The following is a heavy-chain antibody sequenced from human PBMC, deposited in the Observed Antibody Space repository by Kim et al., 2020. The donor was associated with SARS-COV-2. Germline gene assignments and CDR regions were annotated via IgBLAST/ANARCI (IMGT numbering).Heavy chain of an antibody. J-gene: IGHJ5*02. CDR1: GYAFITSH. D-gene: IGHD1-1*01. V-gene: IGHV1-46*01. CDR3: GRDLHNSWCIDL. CDR2: FTPTSGYT. Sequence: ASVKVSCKASGYAFITSHIHWVRQAPGQGLEWMGIFTPTSGYTAYAPKFQGRVTMAGDTSTSTAYMELSSLRSEDTAVYYCGRDLHNSWCIDLWGQGTLVTVSS.